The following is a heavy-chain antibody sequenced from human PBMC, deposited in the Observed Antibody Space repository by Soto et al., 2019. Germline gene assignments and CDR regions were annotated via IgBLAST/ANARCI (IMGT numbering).Heavy chain of an antibody. CDR3: ASAWGGYLDC. V-gene: IGHV4-31*03. J-gene: IGHJ4*02. CDR2: IYYSEST. Sequence: QGQLQESGPGLVKPSQNLSLTFTVSGGSIRSGGYYWSWIRQHPGKGLEWIGYIYYSESTHYNPSLKSRVTISVDTSTHQLSLKLSSVTAAATAVYYCASAWGGYLDCWGQGTLVTVSS. D-gene: IGHD3-16*01. CDR1: GGSIRSGGYY.